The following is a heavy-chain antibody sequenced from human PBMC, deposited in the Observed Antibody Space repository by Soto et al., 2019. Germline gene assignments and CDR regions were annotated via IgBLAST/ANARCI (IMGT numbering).Heavy chain of an antibody. CDR1: GGSISSSS. CDR2: IYNNGRT. D-gene: IGHD2-2*01. CDR3: ARARFCTSTSRYHYFDF. J-gene: IGHJ4*02. Sequence: SETLSLTCTVSGGSISSSSWSWIRQPPGRGLEWIGYIYNNGRTDYNPSLKSRVTISVDTSKNHFSLKLSSVTPADTAVYYCARARFCTSTSRYHYFDFWGQGTLVTVSS. V-gene: IGHV4-59*01.